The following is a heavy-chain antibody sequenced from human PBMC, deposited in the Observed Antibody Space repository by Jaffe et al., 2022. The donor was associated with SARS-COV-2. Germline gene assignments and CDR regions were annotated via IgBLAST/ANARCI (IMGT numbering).Heavy chain of an antibody. J-gene: IGHJ5*02. D-gene: IGHD5-12*01. V-gene: IGHV5-51*01. CDR1: GYSFTSYW. Sequence: EVQLVQSGAEVKKPGESLKISCKGSGYSFTSYWIGWVRQMPGKGLEWMGIIYPGDSDTRYSPSFQGQVTISADKSISTAYLQWSSLKASDTAMYYCARLAKRPATIGNWFDPWGQGTLVTVSS. CDR3: ARLAKRPATIGNWFDP. CDR2: IYPGDSDT.